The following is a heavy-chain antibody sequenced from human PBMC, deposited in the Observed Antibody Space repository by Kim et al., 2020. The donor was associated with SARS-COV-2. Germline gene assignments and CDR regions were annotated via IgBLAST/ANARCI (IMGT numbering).Heavy chain of an antibody. Sequence: ASVKVSCKASGYTFTNYDINWVRQATGQGLEWMGWMNPNSGNTGYAQKFQGRVTMTRNTSISTAYMELSSLRSEDTAVYYCARAERGTMIVVVIPYYYYYMDVWGKGTTFTVSS. CDR3: ARAERGTMIVVVIPYYYYYMDV. CDR1: GYTFTNYD. J-gene: IGHJ6*03. CDR2: MNPNSGNT. D-gene: IGHD3-22*01. V-gene: IGHV1-8*01.